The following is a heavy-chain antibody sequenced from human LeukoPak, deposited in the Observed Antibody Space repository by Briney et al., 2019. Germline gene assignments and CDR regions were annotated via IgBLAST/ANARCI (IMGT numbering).Heavy chain of an antibody. J-gene: IGHJ4*02. Sequence: ASVKVSCKASGYTFTHHGITWVRQAPGQGLEWMGWISAYNGDTNYAQKLQGRVTLTTDTSTSTAYMELRSLRSDDTAVYYCARDPTNTSGRYAYFDYWGQGTLVTVSS. D-gene: IGHD6-19*01. CDR3: ARDPTNTSGRYAYFDY. CDR1: GYTFTHHG. V-gene: IGHV1-18*01. CDR2: ISAYNGDT.